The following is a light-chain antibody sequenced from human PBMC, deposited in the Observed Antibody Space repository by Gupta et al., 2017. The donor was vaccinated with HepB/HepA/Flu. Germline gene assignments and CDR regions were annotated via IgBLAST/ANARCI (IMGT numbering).Light chain of an antibody. J-gene: IGKJ4*01. CDR2: GAS. V-gene: IGKV3-11*01. CDR3: QQRDAWPIT. Sequence: EIVLTQSPGTLSLSQGEILTLSCSASQSISNFSAWHQQNPGQAPRLLIYGASNTATGIPDRFSGSGSGTDFTLTISILDPEDFAVYYCQQRDAWPITFGSGTKVEIK. CDR1: QSISNF.